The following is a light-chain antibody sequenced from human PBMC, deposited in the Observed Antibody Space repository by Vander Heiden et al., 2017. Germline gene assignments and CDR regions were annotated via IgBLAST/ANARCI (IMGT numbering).Light chain of an antibody. V-gene: IGLV1-47*01. Sequence: QSVLTQPPSASGTPGQRVTISCSGSSSHIGSNYVYWYQQLPGTAPKLLIYRNNQRPSGVPDRFSGSKSGTSASLAISGLRSEDEADYYWAAWDDSLSGPVFGGGTKLTVL. CDR1: SSHIGSNY. J-gene: IGLJ2*01. CDR3: AAWDDSLSGPV. CDR2: RNN.